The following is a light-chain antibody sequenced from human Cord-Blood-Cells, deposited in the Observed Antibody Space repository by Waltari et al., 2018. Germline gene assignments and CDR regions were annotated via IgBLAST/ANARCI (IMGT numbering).Light chain of an antibody. V-gene: IGKV3-20*01. Sequence: IVLTQSPGTLSLSPGERATPSCRASQSVSRSYLAWYQQKPGQAPRLLIYGASSRATGIPDRVSGSGSGTDFTLTISRLGPEDFAVYYCQQYGSSLFTFGPGTKVDIK. CDR1: QSVSRSY. CDR2: GAS. J-gene: IGKJ3*01. CDR3: QQYGSSLFT.